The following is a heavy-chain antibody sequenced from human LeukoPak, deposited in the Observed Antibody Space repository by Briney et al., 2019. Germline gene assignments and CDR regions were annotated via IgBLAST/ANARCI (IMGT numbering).Heavy chain of an antibody. CDR3: ARARIAVAGYYFDY. Sequence: RPSETLSLTCAVSGGSISSGGEAWSWIRQPPGKGLGWFGYIYHRGSTYYTPSLKSRVTISVDRSKNQFSLKLSSVTAADTAVYYCARARIAVAGYYFDYWGQGTLVTVSS. CDR2: IYHRGST. J-gene: IGHJ4*02. D-gene: IGHD6-19*01. V-gene: IGHV4-30-2*01. CDR1: GGSISSGGEA.